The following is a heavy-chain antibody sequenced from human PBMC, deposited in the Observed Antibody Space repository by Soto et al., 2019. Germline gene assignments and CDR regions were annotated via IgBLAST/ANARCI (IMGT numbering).Heavy chain of an antibody. J-gene: IGHJ5*02. D-gene: IGHD1-1*01. Sequence: VKVSCKASGYTFTSHAIHWVRQAPGQRLEWMGWIDAANGNTKYTQNFQGRVTITRDTSATTAYMELSTLRSEDTAVYYCARDGWVTTNRFDPWGQGSLVTVSS. CDR1: GYTFTSHA. CDR2: IDAANGNT. V-gene: IGHV1-3*01. CDR3: ARDGWVTTNRFDP.